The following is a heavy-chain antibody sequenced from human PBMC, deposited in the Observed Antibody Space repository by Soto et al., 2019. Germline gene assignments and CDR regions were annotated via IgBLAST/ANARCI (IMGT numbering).Heavy chain of an antibody. Sequence: GGSLRLSCAASGFTFSSYAMTWVRQAPGKGLEWVSVISGSGGSTYFADSVKGRFTISRDNSKNTLYLQMSSLRAEDTAVYYCARASSSWYYFDYWGQGTLVTVSS. CDR2: ISGSGGST. V-gene: IGHV3-23*01. D-gene: IGHD6-13*01. CDR3: ARASSSWYYFDY. J-gene: IGHJ4*02. CDR1: GFTFSSYA.